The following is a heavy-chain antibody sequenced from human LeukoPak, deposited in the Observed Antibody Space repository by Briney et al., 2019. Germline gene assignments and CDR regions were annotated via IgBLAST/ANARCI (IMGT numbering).Heavy chain of an antibody. V-gene: IGHV3-48*03. CDR3: AKDLVVEQQPRGAFDI. D-gene: IGHD6-13*01. CDR1: GFTFSSYE. J-gene: IGHJ3*02. Sequence: GGSLRLSCAASGFTFSSYEMNWVRQAPGKGLEWVSYISSSGSTIYYADSVKGRFTMSRDNAKNSLYLQMNSLRAEDTAVYYCAKDLVVEQQPRGAFDIWGQGTMVTVSS. CDR2: ISSSGSTI.